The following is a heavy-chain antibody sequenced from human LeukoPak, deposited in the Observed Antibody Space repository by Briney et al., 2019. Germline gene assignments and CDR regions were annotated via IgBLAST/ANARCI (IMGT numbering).Heavy chain of an antibody. V-gene: IGHV3-48*01. D-gene: IGHD5-24*01. CDR3: ARGWDGFLDY. CDR1: GFTFSIYS. Sequence: GGSLRLSCAVSGFTFSIYSMTWVRQAPGKGLEWISYISSDSETIYEADSVKGRFTISRDNAKNSLYLQMNSLRAEDTAVYYCARGWDGFLDYWGQGTLVTVSS. J-gene: IGHJ4*02. CDR2: ISSDSETI.